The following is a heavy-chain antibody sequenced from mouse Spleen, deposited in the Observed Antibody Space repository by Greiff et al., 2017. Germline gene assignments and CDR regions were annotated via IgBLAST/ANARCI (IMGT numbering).Heavy chain of an antibody. V-gene: IGHV1-64*01. J-gene: IGHJ2*01. CDR2: IYPNSGST. CDR1: GYTFTSYW. CDR3: ARPRGPHYFDY. Sequence: QVQLQQSGAELVKPGASVKLSCKASGYTFTSYWMHWVKQRPGQGLEWIGMIYPNSGSTNYNEKFKSKATLTVDKSSSTAYMQLSSLTSEDSAVYYCARPRGPHYFDYWGQGTTLTVSS.